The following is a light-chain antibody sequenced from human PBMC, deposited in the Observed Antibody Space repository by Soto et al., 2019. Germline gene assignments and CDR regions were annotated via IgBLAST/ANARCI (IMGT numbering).Light chain of an antibody. V-gene: IGKV4-1*01. Sequence: DIVMTQSPDSLAVTLGERATINCRSSQSVLYSSDNENYLAWYQQKPGQPPKLLLYWASTRESGVPDRFSGRGSGTDFTLTISSLHAEDVAVYYCQQYYLTPNTFGQGTRLEIK. CDR3: QQYYLTPNT. CDR2: WAS. CDR1: QSVLYSSDNENY. J-gene: IGKJ2*01.